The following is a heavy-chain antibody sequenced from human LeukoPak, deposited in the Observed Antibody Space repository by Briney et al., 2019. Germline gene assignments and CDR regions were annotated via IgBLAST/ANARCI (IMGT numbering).Heavy chain of an antibody. CDR3: ARGFCSSTSCYPYYYYYYMDV. Sequence: SQTLSLTCTVSGRSINSGSYYWSWIRQPAGKGLEWIGRIYSSGSTNYTPSLKRRVTISVDTSKNQFSLKLSSVTAADTAVYYCARGFCSSTSCYPYYYYYYMDVWGKGTTVTVSS. CDR2: IYSSGST. J-gene: IGHJ6*03. CDR1: GRSINSGSYY. D-gene: IGHD2-2*01. V-gene: IGHV4-61*02.